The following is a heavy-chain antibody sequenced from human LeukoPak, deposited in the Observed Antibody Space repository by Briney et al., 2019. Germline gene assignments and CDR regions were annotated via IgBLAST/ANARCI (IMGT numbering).Heavy chain of an antibody. CDR3: ASFSSRLGYYFDY. V-gene: IGHV1-69*05. CDR2: IIPIFGTA. J-gene: IGHJ4*02. D-gene: IGHD6-6*01. Sequence: SVKVSCKASGGTFSSYAISWVRRAPGQGLEWMGRIIPIFGTANYAQKFQGRVTITTDESTSTAYMELSSLRSEDTAVYYCASFSSRLGYYFDYWGQGTLVTVSS. CDR1: GGTFSSYA.